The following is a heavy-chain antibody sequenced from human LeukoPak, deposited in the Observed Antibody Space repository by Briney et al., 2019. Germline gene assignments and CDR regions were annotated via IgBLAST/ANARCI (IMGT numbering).Heavy chain of an antibody. CDR3: ARVEQWLAGPFDY. CDR2: IYSGGST. J-gene: IGHJ4*02. V-gene: IGHV3-66*01. D-gene: IGHD6-19*01. CDR1: GFTVSSNY. Sequence: GGSLRLSCAASGFTVSSNYMSWVRQAPGKGLEWVSVIYSGGSTYYADSVKGRFTISRDNSKNTLYLQMNSLRAEDTAVYYCARVEQWLAGPFDYWGQGTLVTVSS.